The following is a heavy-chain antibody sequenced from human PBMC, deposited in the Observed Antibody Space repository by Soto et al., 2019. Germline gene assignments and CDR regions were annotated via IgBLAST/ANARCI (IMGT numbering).Heavy chain of an antibody. D-gene: IGHD3-16*02. CDR2: IVPSLDTT. CDR3: SRWPQPRYTADPYAVDV. J-gene: IGHJ6*02. Sequence: QVHLVQSGPEVKKPGSSVKISCKASGGTFSSSGLSWVRQAPGQGLVWMGMIVPSLDTTNYAEKFQARVTITAAEDTSTAYMELRSLISXXTAVYYCSRWPQPRYTADPYAVDVWGQGTRVIVSS. V-gene: IGHV1-69*11. CDR1: GGTFSSSG.